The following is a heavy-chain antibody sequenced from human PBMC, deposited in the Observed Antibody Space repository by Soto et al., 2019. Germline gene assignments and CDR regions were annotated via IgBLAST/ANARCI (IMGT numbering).Heavy chain of an antibody. V-gene: IGHV1-2*04. CDR1: GYTFTSYG. Sequence: ASVKVSCKASGYTFTSYGISWVRQAPGQGLEWMGWINPNSGSTNYAQKFQGWVTMTRDTSISTAYMELSRLRSDDTAVYYCARLKCRSTSCYAKAGFDPWGQGTLVTVSS. CDR3: ARLKCRSTSCYAKAGFDP. D-gene: IGHD2-2*01. J-gene: IGHJ5*02. CDR2: INPNSGST.